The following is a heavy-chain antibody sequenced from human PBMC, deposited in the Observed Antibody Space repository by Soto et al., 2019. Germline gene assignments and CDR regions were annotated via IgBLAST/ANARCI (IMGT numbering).Heavy chain of an antibody. CDR3: ETNPTNSHAWFDP. J-gene: IGHJ5*02. V-gene: IGHV4-31*03. CDR1: GDSINNDGYY. D-gene: IGHD6-13*01. CDR2: IYYSGSA. Sequence: SETLSLTCSVSGDSINNDGYYWTWIRQHPGKGLEWIGYIYYSGSAYYNPSLKSRVTISADTSKNQFSLQLTSVTAADTAVYYCETNPTNSHAWFDPCALGIPVTVS.